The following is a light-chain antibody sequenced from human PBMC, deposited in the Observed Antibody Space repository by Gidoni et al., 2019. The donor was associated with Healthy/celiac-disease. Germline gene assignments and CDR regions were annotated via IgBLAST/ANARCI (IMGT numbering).Light chain of an antibody. V-gene: IGKV1-8*01. CDR3: QQYYSYPT. J-gene: IGKJ1*01. CDR1: QGISSY. Sequence: AIRMTQSPSSFSASTGDRVTITCRASQGISSYLAWYQQKPGKAPKLLIYAASTLQSGVPSRFSGSGSGTDFTLTINCLQSEDFATYYCQQYYSYPTFGQGTKVEIK. CDR2: AAS.